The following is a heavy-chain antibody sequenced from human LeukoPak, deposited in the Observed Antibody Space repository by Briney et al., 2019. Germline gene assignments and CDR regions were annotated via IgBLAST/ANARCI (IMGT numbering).Heavy chain of an antibody. D-gene: IGHD4-17*01. CDR2: IIPIFGTT. CDR3: AREDYGRWFDP. Sequence: SVKVSCKASGGTFSSYAVSWVRQAPGRGLEWMGGIIPIFGTTNYAQKFQGRVTITADELTNTAYMDLSSLRSEDTAVYYCAREDYGRWFDPWGQGTLVTVSS. V-gene: IGHV1-69*13. J-gene: IGHJ5*02. CDR1: GGTFSSYA.